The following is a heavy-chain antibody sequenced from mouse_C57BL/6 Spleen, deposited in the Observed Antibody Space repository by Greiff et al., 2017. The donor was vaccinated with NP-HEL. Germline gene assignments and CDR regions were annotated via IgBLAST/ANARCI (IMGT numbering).Heavy chain of an antibody. CDR3: ARQMGGRYFDY. D-gene: IGHD2-3*01. CDR2: ISSGGSYT. Sequence: EVQVVESGGDLVKPGGSLKLSCAASGFTFSSYGMSWVRQTPDKRLEWVATISSGGSYTYYLDSVKGRFTISRDNAKNTLYLQMSSLKSEDTAMYYCARQMGGRYFDYWGQGTTLTVSS. CDR1: GFTFSSYG. J-gene: IGHJ2*01. V-gene: IGHV5-6*01.